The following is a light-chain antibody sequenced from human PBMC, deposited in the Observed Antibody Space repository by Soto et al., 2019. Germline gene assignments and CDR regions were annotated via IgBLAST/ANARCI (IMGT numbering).Light chain of an antibody. CDR3: QQRFMT. J-gene: IGKJ1*01. CDR1: QTVSTY. CDR2: DAS. V-gene: IGKV3-11*01. Sequence: EIVLTQSPATLSLSPGERATLSCRASQTVSTYLAWYQQKPGQAPRLLIYDASTSATGIPARFSGSGSGTDFTLTISSLEPDDCAVYYCQQRFMTFVQGTRVEIK.